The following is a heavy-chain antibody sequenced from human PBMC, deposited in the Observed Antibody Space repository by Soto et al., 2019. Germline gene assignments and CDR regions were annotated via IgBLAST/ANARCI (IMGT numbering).Heavy chain of an antibody. Sequence: GGSLRLSCAASGFTFSSYAMSWVRQAPGKGLEWVSGISDSGGSTYYADSVKGRFTISRDNSKNTLYLQMNSLGPEDTAVYYCTKDLLIGVWCNWFGSWGQGTLVTVSS. CDR3: TKDLLIGVWCNWFGS. D-gene: IGHD2-21*02. CDR2: ISDSGGST. CDR1: GFTFSSYA. V-gene: IGHV3-23*01. J-gene: IGHJ5*01.